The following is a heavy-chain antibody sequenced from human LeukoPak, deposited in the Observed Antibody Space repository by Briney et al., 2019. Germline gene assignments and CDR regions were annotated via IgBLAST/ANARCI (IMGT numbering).Heavy chain of an antibody. J-gene: IGHJ4*02. CDR2: IWYDGSNK. V-gene: IGHV3-33*01. CDR1: GFTFSSYG. D-gene: IGHD2-2*02. CDR3: ARAARFCSSTSCYITPFKY. Sequence: GGSLRLSCAASGFTFSSYGMHWVRQAPGKGLEWVAVIWYDGSNKYYADSVKGRFTISRDNSKNTLYLQMNSLRAEDTAVYYCARAARFCSSTSCYITPFKYWGQGTLVTVSS.